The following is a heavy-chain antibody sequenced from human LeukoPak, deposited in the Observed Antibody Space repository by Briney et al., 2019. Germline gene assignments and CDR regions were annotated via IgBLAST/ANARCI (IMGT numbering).Heavy chain of an antibody. V-gene: IGHV3-11*05. CDR3: ARAGYVTLTGYQHNWFDP. J-gene: IGHJ5*02. Sequence: GGSLRLSCAASGFTFSDYYMSWIRQAPGKGLEWVSYISGDSRYTNYADSAKGRFTISRDTARNSLYLQMNSLRAEDTAVYYCARAGYVTLTGYQHNWFDPWGQGTLVTVSS. CDR2: ISGDSRYT. CDR1: GFTFSDYY. D-gene: IGHD3-9*01.